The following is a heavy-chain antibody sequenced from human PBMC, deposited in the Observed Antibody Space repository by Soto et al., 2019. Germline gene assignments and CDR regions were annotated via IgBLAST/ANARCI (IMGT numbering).Heavy chain of an antibody. D-gene: IGHD3-9*01. Sequence: QVQLVESGGGVVQPGRSLRLSCAASGFTFSSYGMHWVRQAPGKGLEWVAVIWYDGSNKYYADSVKGRFTISRDNSKNTLYLQMNSLRAEDTAVYYCASATFDDYYGMDVWGQGTTVTVSS. CDR2: IWYDGSNK. CDR3: ASATFDDYYGMDV. V-gene: IGHV3-33*01. J-gene: IGHJ6*02. CDR1: GFTFSSYG.